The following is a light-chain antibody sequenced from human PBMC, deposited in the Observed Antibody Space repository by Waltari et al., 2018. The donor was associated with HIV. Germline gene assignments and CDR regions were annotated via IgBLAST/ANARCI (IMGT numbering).Light chain of an antibody. V-gene: IGLV1-44*01. J-gene: IGLJ1*01. CDR1: SANIGKYV. CDR3: AVWDDSVNGYV. CDR2: GRD. Sequence: QSALTQPPSTSGTPGQRVTISCSGSSANIGKYVVNWFQQVPGTAPKLLVSGRDKRPSGVPDRFSGSKAVTSGSLAISGLQSEDEGDYYCAVWDDSVNGYVFGTGTKVTVL.